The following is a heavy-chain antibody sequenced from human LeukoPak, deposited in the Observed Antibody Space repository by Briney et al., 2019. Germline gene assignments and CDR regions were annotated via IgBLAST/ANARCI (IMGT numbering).Heavy chain of an antibody. D-gene: IGHD3-16*02. Sequence: PSETLSLTCAVYGGSFSGYYWSWIRQPPGRGLEWIGEINHSGSTNYNPSLKSRVTISVDTSKNQFSLKLSSVTAPDTAVYYCARGRPSIVMITFGGVIPFDYWGQGTLVTVSS. CDR3: ARGRPSIVMITFGGVIPFDY. CDR2: INHSGST. V-gene: IGHV4-34*01. J-gene: IGHJ4*02. CDR1: GGSFSGYY.